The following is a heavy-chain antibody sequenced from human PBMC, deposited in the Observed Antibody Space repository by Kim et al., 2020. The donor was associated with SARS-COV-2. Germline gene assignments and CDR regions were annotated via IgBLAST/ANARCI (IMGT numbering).Heavy chain of an antibody. V-gene: IGHV5-51*01. Sequence: SYSPSFQGQVTISADKSIRTAYLQWSSLKASDTAMYYCARHRGYYYYYMDVWGKGTTVTVSS. J-gene: IGHJ6*03. CDR3: ARHRGYYYYYMDV.